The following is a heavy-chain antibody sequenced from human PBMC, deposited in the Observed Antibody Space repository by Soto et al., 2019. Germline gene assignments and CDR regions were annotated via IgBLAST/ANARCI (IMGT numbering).Heavy chain of an antibody. V-gene: IGHV3-23*01. Sequence: GGSLRLSCAASGFTFSSCAMSWVRQAPGKGLEWVSAISGSGGSTYYADSVKGRFTISRDNSKNTLYLQMNSLRAEDTAVYYCAKKDIVVVVAATSPFFDYWGQGTLVTVSS. J-gene: IGHJ4*02. D-gene: IGHD2-15*01. CDR3: AKKDIVVVVAATSPFFDY. CDR1: GFTFSSCA. CDR2: ISGSGGST.